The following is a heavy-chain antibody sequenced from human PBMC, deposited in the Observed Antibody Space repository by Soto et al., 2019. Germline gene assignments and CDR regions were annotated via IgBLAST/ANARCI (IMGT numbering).Heavy chain of an antibody. CDR3: ARDRLLWFGESSDGMDV. CDR1: GFTFSSYG. CDR2: IWYDGSNK. J-gene: IGHJ6*02. D-gene: IGHD3-10*01. V-gene: IGHV3-33*01. Sequence: GGSLRLSCAASGFTFSSYGMHWVRQAPGKGLEWVAVIWYDGSNKYYADSVKGRFTISRDNSKNTLYLQMNSLRAEDTAVYYCARDRLLWFGESSDGMDVWGQGTTVTVSS.